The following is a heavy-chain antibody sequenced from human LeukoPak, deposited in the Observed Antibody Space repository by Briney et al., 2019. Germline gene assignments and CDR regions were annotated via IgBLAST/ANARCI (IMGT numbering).Heavy chain of an antibody. Sequence: GGSLRLSCATSGFTFRSYEMNWVRQAPGKGLEWISYISSSGSAIHYADSVKGRFTISRDNARNSLYLQMNSLRAEDTAVYYCARDHYGMDVWGQGTTVTVSS. CDR3: ARDHYGMDV. J-gene: IGHJ6*02. CDR2: ISSSGSAI. V-gene: IGHV3-48*03. CDR1: GFTFRSYE.